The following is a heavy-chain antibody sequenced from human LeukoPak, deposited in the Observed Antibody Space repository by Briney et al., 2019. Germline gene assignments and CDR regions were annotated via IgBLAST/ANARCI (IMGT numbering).Heavy chain of an antibody. CDR1: GFSFNNYA. D-gene: IGHD5-12*01. CDR3: AKGAYDYIEIAYFDY. J-gene: IGHJ4*02. V-gene: IGHV3-23*01. Sequence: RPGGSLRLSCVASGFSFNNYAMNWVRQAPGKGLQWVSLIIGSSGSTFYADSVKGRFTISRDKSKNTLYLQMNSLRADDTAVYYCAKGAYDYIEIAYFDYWGQRSLVTVSS. CDR2: IIGSSGST.